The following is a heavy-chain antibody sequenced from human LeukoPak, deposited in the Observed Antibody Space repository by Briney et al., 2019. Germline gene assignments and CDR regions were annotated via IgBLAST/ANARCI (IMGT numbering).Heavy chain of an antibody. CDR3: ARGRSDGVDV. V-gene: IGHV4-59*01. J-gene: IGHJ6*02. Sequence: SETLSLTCAVYGGSFSGYYWSWIRQPPGKGLEWIGYIYYSGSTNYNPSLKSRVTISVDTSKNQFSLKLSSVTAADTAVYYCARGRSDGVDVWGQGTTVTVSS. CDR1: GGSFSGYY. CDR2: IYYSGST. D-gene: IGHD3-3*01.